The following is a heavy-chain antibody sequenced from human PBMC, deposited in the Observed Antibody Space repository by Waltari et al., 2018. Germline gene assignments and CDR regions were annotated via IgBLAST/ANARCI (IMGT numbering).Heavy chain of an antibody. CDR3: ARGGIAAAGTGASDAFDI. CDR2: IYYSGST. J-gene: IGHJ3*02. D-gene: IGHD6-13*01. V-gene: IGHV4-59*01. Sequence: VQLQESGPGLVKPSETLSLTCTVSGGSISSYYWSWIRQPPGKGLEWIGYIYYSGSTNYNPSLKSRVTISVDTSKNQFSLKLSSVTAADTAVYYCARGGIAAAGTGASDAFDIWGQGTMVTVSS. CDR1: GGSISSYY.